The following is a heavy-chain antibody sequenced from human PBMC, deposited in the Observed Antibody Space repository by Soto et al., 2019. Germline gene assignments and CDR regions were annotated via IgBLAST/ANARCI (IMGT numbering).Heavy chain of an antibody. CDR1: GVSISSSSYY. J-gene: IGHJ3*02. CDR2: IYYSGST. Sequence: PSETLSLTCTVSGVSISSSSYYLGWIRQPPGKGLEWIGSIYYSGSTYYNPSLKSRVTISVDTSKNQFSLKLSSVTAADTAVYYCARQIYGWNYLGAFDIWGQGTMVTVSS. D-gene: IGHD1-7*01. CDR3: ARQIYGWNYLGAFDI. V-gene: IGHV4-39*01.